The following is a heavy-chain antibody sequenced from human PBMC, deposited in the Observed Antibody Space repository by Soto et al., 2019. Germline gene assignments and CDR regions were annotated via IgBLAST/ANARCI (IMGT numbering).Heavy chain of an antibody. CDR1: GFTFSSYA. CDR2: ISYDGSNK. Sequence: GGSLRLSCAASGFTFSSYAMHWVRQAPGKGLEWVAVISYDGSNKYYADSVKGRFTISRDNSKNTLYLQMNSLGAEDTAVYYCARDQGPTTVVTPWFDPWGQGTLVTVSS. J-gene: IGHJ5*02. V-gene: IGHV3-30-3*01. D-gene: IGHD4-17*01. CDR3: ARDQGPTTVVTPWFDP.